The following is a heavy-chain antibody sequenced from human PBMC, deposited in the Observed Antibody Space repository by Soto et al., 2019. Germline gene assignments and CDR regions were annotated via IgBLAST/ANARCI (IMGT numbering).Heavy chain of an antibody. CDR1: GGSISRYY. Sequence: SETLSLTCTVSGGSISRYYWSWIRQPPGKGLEWIGYIYYSGSTNFNPALKSRVTISVDTSKNQFTLKLSSVTAADTAVYYCARGCSGGSCYDYWGHGTLVTVSS. V-gene: IGHV4-59*01. CDR3: ARGCSGGSCYDY. D-gene: IGHD2-15*01. J-gene: IGHJ4*01. CDR2: IYYSGST.